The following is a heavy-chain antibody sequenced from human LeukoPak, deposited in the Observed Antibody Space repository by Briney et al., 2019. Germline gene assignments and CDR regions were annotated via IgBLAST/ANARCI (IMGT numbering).Heavy chain of an antibody. CDR2: ISYDGSNK. Sequence: PGGSLRLSCAASGFTFSSYAMHWVRQAPGKGLEWVAVISYDGSNKYYADSVKGRFTISRDNGKNSLYLEMNSLRAEDTAVYYCAKDRYGNGQTFDSWGQGTLVTVSS. CDR3: AKDRYGNGQTFDS. V-gene: IGHV3-30*04. D-gene: IGHD3-16*02. J-gene: IGHJ4*02. CDR1: GFTFSSYA.